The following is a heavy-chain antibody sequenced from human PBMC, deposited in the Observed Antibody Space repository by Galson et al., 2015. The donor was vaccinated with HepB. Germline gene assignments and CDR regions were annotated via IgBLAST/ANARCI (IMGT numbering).Heavy chain of an antibody. CDR3: ARLPGVSWYFDL. D-gene: IGHD3-10*01. J-gene: IGHJ2*01. Sequence: SETLSLTCTVSGGSISSSSYYWGWIRQPPGKGLEWIGSIYYSGSTYYNPSLKSRVTISVDTSKNQFSLKLTSLTAADTAVYYCARLPGVSWYFDLWGRGTLVTVSS. CDR2: IYYSGST. V-gene: IGHV4-39*07. CDR1: GGSISSSSYY.